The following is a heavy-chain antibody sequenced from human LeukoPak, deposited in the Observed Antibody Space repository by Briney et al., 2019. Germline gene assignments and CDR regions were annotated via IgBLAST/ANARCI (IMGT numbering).Heavy chain of an antibody. CDR3: ARGGTTFDY. J-gene: IGHJ4*02. CDR1: GFTFSSSW. V-gene: IGHV3-7*01. CDR2: IKQDGSEK. D-gene: IGHD4-11*01. Sequence: PGGSLRLSCAASGFTFSSSWMSWVRQAPGKGLEWVANIKQDGSEKYYVDSVKGRFTISRDNAKNSLYLQMNSLRAEDTAVYYCARGGTTFDYWGQGTLVTVSS.